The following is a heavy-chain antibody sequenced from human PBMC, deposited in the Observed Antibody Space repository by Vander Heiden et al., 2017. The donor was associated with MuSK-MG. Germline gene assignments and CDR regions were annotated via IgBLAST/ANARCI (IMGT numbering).Heavy chain of an antibody. CDR2: ISGSGGST. J-gene: IGHJ3*02. CDR3: AKDREWELPFDAFDI. D-gene: IGHD1-26*01. V-gene: IGHV3-23*01. Sequence: VQLLEYGGGLVQPGGSTGLPCDASGFTFRGCARSWVCQAPGRGLEWVSAISGSGGSTYYADSVEGRFTISRDNSKNTLYLQMNSLRAEDTAVYYCAKDREWELPFDAFDIWGQGTMVTVSS. CDR1: GFTFRGCA.